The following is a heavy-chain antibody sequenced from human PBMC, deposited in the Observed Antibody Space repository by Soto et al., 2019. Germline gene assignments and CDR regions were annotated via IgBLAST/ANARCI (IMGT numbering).Heavy chain of an antibody. Sequence: GFRRLSWVVAGLSFSSYEIDWVRQAQGRGLEWVSYISSSGSTIYSADSGKVRFTICRDNSKNSLYRQMNSVRAEDKAVYYCAAGPLAYSSGCRTPDLWGRGSLVTVSS. V-gene: IGHV3-48*03. CDR2: ISSSGSTI. CDR1: GLSFSSYE. CDR3: AAGPLAYSSGCRTPDL. J-gene: IGHJ2*01. D-gene: IGHD6-25*01.